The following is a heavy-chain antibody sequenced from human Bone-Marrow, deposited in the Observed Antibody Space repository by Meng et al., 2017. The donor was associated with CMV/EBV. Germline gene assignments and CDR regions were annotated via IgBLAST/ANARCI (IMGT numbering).Heavy chain of an antibody. Sequence: GGSLRLSCAASGFTVSSNYMSWVRQAPGQGLEWMGWINPNSGGTNYAQKFQGRVTMTRDTSISTAYMELSRLRSDDTAVYYCARVMIVVNRRYYYYGMDVWGQGTTVTVSS. CDR3: ARVMIVVNRRYYYYGMDV. CDR2: INPNSGGT. V-gene: IGHV1-2*02. D-gene: IGHD3-22*01. CDR1: GFTVSSNY. J-gene: IGHJ6*02.